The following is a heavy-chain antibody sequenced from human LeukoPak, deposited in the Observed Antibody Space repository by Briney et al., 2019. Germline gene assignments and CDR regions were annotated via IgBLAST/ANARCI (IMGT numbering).Heavy chain of an antibody. CDR1: GFTFSSYA. D-gene: IGHD3-10*01. J-gene: IGHJ4*02. V-gene: IGHV3-48*01. CDR3: ARGRDSGSFIIDY. Sequence: PGGSLRLSCAASGFTFSSYAMNWVHQAPGKGLEWLSFTSSSSGSTHYADSVKGRFTISRDNAKNSLHLQMNSLRAEDTAVYYRARGRDSGSFIIDYWGQGTLVTVSS. CDR2: TSSSSGST.